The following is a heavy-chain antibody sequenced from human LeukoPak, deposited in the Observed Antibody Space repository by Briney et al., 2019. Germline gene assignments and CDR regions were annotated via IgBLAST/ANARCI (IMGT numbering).Heavy chain of an antibody. V-gene: IGHV1-2*04. Sequence: ASVKVSCKASGYTFTGYYMHWVRQAPGQGLEWMGWINPNSGGTNYAQKFQGWVTMTRDTSISTAYMELSRLRSDDTAEYYCAREGRDYDFWDSDYYYYGMDVWGQGTTVTVSS. CDR3: AREGRDYDFWDSDYYYYGMDV. J-gene: IGHJ6*02. CDR2: INPNSGGT. D-gene: IGHD3-3*01. CDR1: GYTFTGYY.